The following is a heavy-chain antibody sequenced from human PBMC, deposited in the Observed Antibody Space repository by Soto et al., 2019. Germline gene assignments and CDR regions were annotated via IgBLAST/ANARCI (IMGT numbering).Heavy chain of an antibody. CDR3: ARDPYGGYYGMDV. Sequence: EVQLVESGGGLVQPGGSLRLSCAASGFTFSDHYMDWVRQAPGKGLEWVGRTRNKANSYTTEYAASVKGRFTISRDDSKNALYLQMNSLKTEDTAVYYCARDPYGGYYGMDVWGQGTTVTVSS. CDR1: GFTFSDHY. J-gene: IGHJ6*02. D-gene: IGHD3-16*01. CDR2: TRNKANSYTT. V-gene: IGHV3-72*01.